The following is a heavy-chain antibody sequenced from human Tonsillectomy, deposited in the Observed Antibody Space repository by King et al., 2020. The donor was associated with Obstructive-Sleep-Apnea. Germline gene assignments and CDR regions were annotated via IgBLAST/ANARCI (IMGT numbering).Heavy chain of an antibody. CDR3: AKDFTYYDILTGIDY. Sequence: HVQLVESGGGVVQPGRSLRLSCAASGFTFSSYGMYWVRQAPGKGLEWVAVISYDGSNKYYADSVKGRFTISRDNSKNTLYLQMNSLRAEDTAVYYCAKDFTYYDILTGIDYWGQGTLVTVSS. D-gene: IGHD3-9*01. CDR1: GFTFSSYG. CDR2: ISYDGSNK. J-gene: IGHJ4*02. V-gene: IGHV3-30*18.